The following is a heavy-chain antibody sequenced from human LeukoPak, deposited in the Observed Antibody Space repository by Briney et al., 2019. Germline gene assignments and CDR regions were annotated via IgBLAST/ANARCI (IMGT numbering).Heavy chain of an antibody. D-gene: IGHD3-10*01. Sequence: GSLRLSCAASGFTVSSNYMSWVRQPPGKGLEWIGEINHSGSTNYNPSLKSRVTISVDTSKNQFSLKLSSVTAADTAVYYCARGGVRDPFDYWGQGTLVTVSS. CDR2: INHSGST. V-gene: IGHV4-34*01. CDR3: ARGGVRDPFDY. CDR1: GFTVSSNY. J-gene: IGHJ4*02.